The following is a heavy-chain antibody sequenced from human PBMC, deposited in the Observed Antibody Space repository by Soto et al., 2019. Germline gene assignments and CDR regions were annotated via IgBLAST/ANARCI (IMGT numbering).Heavy chain of an antibody. Sequence: EVQLLESGGDLVQPGGSLRLSCAASGFTFGTYAMAWVRQAPGRGLEWVSALSSSGGNTYYADSVKGRFTISRDNSKNTLHRHSNSLRAEDTAVYYCAKKLGYSNSRGYYPGASDYWGQGTPVTVSP. CDR3: AKKLGYSNSRGYYPGASDY. D-gene: IGHD3-22*01. CDR1: GFTFGTYA. J-gene: IGHJ4*02. V-gene: IGHV3-23*01. CDR2: LSSSGGNT.